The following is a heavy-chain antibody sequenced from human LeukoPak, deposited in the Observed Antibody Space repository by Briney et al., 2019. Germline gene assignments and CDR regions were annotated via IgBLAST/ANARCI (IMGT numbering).Heavy chain of an antibody. Sequence: GGSLRLSCAASGFTLSDFYMSWIRQAPGKGLEWVSYISSSGSTIYYADSVKGRFTISRDNAKNSLYLQVNGLRAEDTAVYYCASTADPYYYDSSGYYEILGYAMDVWGQGTTVTVSS. CDR1: GFTLSDFY. CDR3: ASTADPYYYDSSGYYEILGYAMDV. J-gene: IGHJ6*02. CDR2: ISSSGSTI. D-gene: IGHD3-22*01. V-gene: IGHV3-11*01.